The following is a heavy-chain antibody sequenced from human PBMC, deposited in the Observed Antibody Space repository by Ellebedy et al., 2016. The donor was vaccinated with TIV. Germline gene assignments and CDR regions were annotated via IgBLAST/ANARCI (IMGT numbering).Heavy chain of an antibody. CDR3: ARLFRRGNFYYYYGMDV. J-gene: IGHJ6*02. V-gene: IGHV4-59*08. D-gene: IGHD3-10*01. CDR1: GGSISSYY. CDR2: IYYSGST. Sequence: MPSETLSLTCTVSGGSISSYYWSWIRQPPGKGLEWIRYIYYSGSTNYNPSLKSRVTISVDTSKNQFSLKLSSVTAADTAVYYCARLFRRGNFYYYYGMDVWGQGTTVTVSS.